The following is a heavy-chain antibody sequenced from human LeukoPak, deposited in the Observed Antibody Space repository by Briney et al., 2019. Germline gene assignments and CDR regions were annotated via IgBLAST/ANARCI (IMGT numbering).Heavy chain of an antibody. D-gene: IGHD2-2*01. Sequence: PGGSLRLSCVASGFTFDNYAMHWVRQAPGKGLEWVSGISWNSGSMGYADSVKGRFTISRDNAKNSLYLQMNSLRAEDKAFYYCAKGGCSSTSCWFDYWGQGTLVTVSS. CDR1: GFTFDNYA. CDR2: ISWNSGSM. J-gene: IGHJ4*02. V-gene: IGHV3-9*01. CDR3: AKGGCSSTSCWFDY.